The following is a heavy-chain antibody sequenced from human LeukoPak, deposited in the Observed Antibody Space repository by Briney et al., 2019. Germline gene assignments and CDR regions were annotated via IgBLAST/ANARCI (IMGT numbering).Heavy chain of an antibody. CDR2: IYTSGST. D-gene: IGHD2-2*01. V-gene: IGHV4-4*07. J-gene: IGHJ5*02. CDR1: GGSISSYY. CDR3: ARDHCSSTSCYRYNWFDP. Sequence: SETLSLTCTVSGGSISSYYRSWIRQPAGKGLEWIGRIYTSGSTNCNPSLKSRVTMSVDTSKNQFSLKLSSVTAADTAVYYCARDHCSSTSCYRYNWFDPWGQGTLVTVSS.